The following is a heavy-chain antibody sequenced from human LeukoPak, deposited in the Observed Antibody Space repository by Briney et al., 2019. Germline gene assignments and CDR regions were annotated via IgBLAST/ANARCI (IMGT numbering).Heavy chain of an antibody. D-gene: IGHD2-2*01. CDR1: GGSFSGYY. V-gene: IGHV4-34*01. Sequence: SETLTLTCAVYGGSFSGYYWRWIRQPPGKGLEWIGEINHSGSTNYNPSLKRRVTISVATSKNQFSLKLSSVTAADTAVYYCARGRYCSSTSCYDFQHWGQGTLVTVSS. CDR3: ARGRYCSSTSCYDFQH. J-gene: IGHJ1*01. CDR2: INHSGST.